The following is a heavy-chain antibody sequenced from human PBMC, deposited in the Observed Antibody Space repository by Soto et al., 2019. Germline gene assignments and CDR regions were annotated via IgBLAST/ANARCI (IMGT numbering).Heavy chain of an antibody. D-gene: IGHD1-7*01. J-gene: IGHJ6*02. Sequence: SQTLSLTCAISGDSVSSNSAAWNWIRQSPSRGLEWLGRTYYRSKWYNDYAVSVKSRITINPDTSKNQFSLQLNSVTPEDTAVYYCARDRGTGTKALSYYGMDVWGQGTTVTVSS. CDR3: ARDRGTGTKALSYYGMDV. CDR2: TYYRSKWYN. CDR1: GDSVSSNSAA. V-gene: IGHV6-1*01.